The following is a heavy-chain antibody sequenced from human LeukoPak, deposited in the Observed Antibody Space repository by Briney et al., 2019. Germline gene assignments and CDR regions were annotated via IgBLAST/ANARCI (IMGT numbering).Heavy chain of an antibody. CDR2: INPNSGGT. CDR1: GYTLTELS. Sequence: ASVKVSCKVSGYTLTELSMHWVRQAPGQGLEWMGRINPNSGGTNYAQKFQGRVTMTRDTSISTAYMELSRLRSDDTAVYYCARGLRAGGSYYYVYWGQGTLVTVSS. J-gene: IGHJ4*02. D-gene: IGHD1-26*01. CDR3: ARGLRAGGSYYYVY. V-gene: IGHV1-2*06.